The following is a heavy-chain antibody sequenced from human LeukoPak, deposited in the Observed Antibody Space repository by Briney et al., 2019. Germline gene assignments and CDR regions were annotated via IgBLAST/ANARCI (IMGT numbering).Heavy chain of an antibody. Sequence: SETLSLTCAVSGGSISDSNWWNWLRQSPGKGLEWIGKIYQSGSTNYNPSLKNRVTISVDKSKNQFSLKLSSVTAADTAVYYCASGYYYGSESLNGMDVWGQGTTVAVSS. CDR1: GGSISDSNW. CDR2: IYQSGST. V-gene: IGHV4-4*02. J-gene: IGHJ6*02. D-gene: IGHD3-10*01. CDR3: ASGYYYGSESLNGMDV.